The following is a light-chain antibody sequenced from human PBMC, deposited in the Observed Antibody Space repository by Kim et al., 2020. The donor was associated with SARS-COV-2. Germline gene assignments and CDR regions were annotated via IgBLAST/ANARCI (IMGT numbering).Light chain of an antibody. J-gene: IGLJ3*02. V-gene: IGLV1-40*01. CDR2: GNS. CDR3: QSYDSSLSGWV. CDR1: SSNIGAGYD. Sequence: RGTISGTGSSSNIGAGYDVSWYQRLPRTAPKLLIYGNSNRPSGVPDRFSGSKSGTSASRAITGLQAEDEADYYCQSYDSSLSGWVFGGGTQLTVL.